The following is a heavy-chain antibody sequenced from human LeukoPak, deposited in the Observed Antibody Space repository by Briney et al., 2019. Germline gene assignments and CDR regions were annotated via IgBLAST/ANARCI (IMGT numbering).Heavy chain of an antibody. CDR2: IYSGGST. J-gene: IGHJ6*03. D-gene: IGHD4-17*01. CDR3: AKVVYGDNYYYYYMDV. Sequence: PGGSLRLSCAASEFSVGSNYMTWVRQAPGKGLEWVSLIYSGGSTYYADSVKGRFTISRDNSKNTLYLQMNSLRAEDTAVYYCAKVVYGDNYYYYYMDVWGKGTTVTVSS. V-gene: IGHV3-66*01. CDR1: EFSVGSNY.